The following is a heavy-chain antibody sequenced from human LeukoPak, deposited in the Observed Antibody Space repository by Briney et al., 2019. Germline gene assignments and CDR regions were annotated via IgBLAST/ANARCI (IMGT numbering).Heavy chain of an antibody. J-gene: IGHJ1*01. CDR1: GFTFSRYS. CDR2: ITSTSNTI. Sequence: GGSLRLSCAASGFTFSRYSMSWVRQALGKGLEWLSYITSTSNTIYYADSVKGRFTISRDNAKNSVYLQMNSLGADDTAVYYCATYSILNAREFRYWGQGALVTVTS. D-gene: IGHD4-11*01. V-gene: IGHV3-48*04. CDR3: ATYSILNAREFRY.